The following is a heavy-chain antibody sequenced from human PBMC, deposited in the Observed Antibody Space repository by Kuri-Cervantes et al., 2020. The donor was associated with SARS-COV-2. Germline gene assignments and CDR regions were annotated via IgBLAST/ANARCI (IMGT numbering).Heavy chain of an antibody. CDR2: VNHNGGA. Sequence: GSLRLFCAVYGGSLSGSYWSWIRQSPGKRLEWIGEVNHNGGANYNPSLRSRVTISVDTSSKQFSLHLGSVTAADTAVYYCARAYGFLRYRYYMDVWGRGTTVTVSS. V-gene: IGHV4-34*01. J-gene: IGHJ6*03. CDR1: GGSLSGSY. CDR3: ARAYGFLRYRYYMDV. D-gene: IGHD5-18*01.